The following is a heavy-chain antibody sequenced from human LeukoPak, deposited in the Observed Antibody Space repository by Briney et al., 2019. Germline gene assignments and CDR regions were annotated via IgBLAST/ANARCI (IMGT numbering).Heavy chain of an antibody. CDR1: GGSISSYY. D-gene: IGHD5-24*01. V-gene: IGHV4-4*07. Sequence: PSETLSLTCTVSGGSISSYYWSWIRQPAGKGLEWIGRIYTSGSTNYNPSLKSRVTTSVDTSKNQFSLKLSSVTAADTAVYYCARDRPRWLKGSWFDPWGRGTLVTVSS. J-gene: IGHJ5*02. CDR2: IYTSGST. CDR3: ARDRPRWLKGSWFDP.